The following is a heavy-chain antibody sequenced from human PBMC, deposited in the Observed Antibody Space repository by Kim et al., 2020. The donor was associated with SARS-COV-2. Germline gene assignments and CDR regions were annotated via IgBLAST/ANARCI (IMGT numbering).Heavy chain of an antibody. CDR1: GFTFSSYS. V-gene: IGHV3-21*01. D-gene: IGHD3-9*01. J-gene: IGHJ6*02. CDR2: ISTSSTYI. Sequence: GGSLRLSCAASGFTFSSYSMNWVRQAPGKGLEWVSSISTSSTYIYYADSVKGRFTISRDNAKNSLYLQMSSLRAEDTAVYYCARDRTRDFASYGMDVWGQGTTVTVSS. CDR3: ARDRTRDFASYGMDV.